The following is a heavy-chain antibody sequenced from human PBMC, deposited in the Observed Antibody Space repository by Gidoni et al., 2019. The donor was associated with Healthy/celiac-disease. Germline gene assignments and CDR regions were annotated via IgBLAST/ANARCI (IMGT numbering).Heavy chain of an antibody. D-gene: IGHD1-26*01. CDR3: ARPREESYYFDY. CDR2: ST. V-gene: IGHV4-39*01. J-gene: IGHJ4*02. Sequence: STYYNPSLKSRVTISVDTSKNQFSLKLSSVTAADTAVYYCARPREESYYFDYWGQGTLVTVSS.